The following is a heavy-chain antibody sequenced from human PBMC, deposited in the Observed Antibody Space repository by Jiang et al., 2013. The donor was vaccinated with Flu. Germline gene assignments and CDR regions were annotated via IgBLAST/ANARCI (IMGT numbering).Heavy chain of an antibody. J-gene: IGHJ1*01. CDR3: ARPATHYYDSSGFNFQH. Sequence: GLEWIGSIHYSGSTYYNPSLKSRLTISVDSSKNQFSLQLNSVTAADSAVYYCARPATHYYDSSGFNFQHWGQGTLVTVSS. V-gene: IGHV4-39*01. D-gene: IGHD3-22*01. CDR2: IHYSGST.